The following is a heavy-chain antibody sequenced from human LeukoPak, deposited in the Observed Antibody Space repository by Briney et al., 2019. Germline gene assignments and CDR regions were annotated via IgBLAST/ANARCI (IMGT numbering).Heavy chain of an antibody. CDR1: GGSISSGGYS. Sequence: SQTLSLTCAVSGGSISSGGYSWSWIRQPPGKGLEWIGYIYHSGSTYYNPSLKSRVTISVDRSKNQFSLKLSSVTAADTAVYYCARGYYDILTGFPYFDYWGQGTLVTVSS. V-gene: IGHV4-30-2*01. J-gene: IGHJ4*02. CDR2: IYHSGST. D-gene: IGHD3-9*01. CDR3: ARGYYDILTGFPYFDY.